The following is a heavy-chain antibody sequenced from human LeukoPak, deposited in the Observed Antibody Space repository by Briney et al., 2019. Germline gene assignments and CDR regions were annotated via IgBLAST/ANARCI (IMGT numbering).Heavy chain of an antibody. J-gene: IGHJ4*02. CDR1: GFTFSDYY. V-gene: IGHV3-23*01. D-gene: IGHD2-2*01. CDR3: AKVETSGGANCYALDY. Sequence: PGGSLRLSCAASGFTFSDYYMSWIRQAPGKGLEWVSAISGSDGSTYYADSVKGRFTISRDDSQNTLYLQMNSLSAEDTAVYYCAKVETSGGANCYALDYWGQGTLVTVSS. CDR2: ISGSDGST.